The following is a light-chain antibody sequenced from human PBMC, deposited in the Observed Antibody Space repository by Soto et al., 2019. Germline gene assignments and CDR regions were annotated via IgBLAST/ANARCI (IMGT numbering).Light chain of an antibody. V-gene: IGKV2-30*01. J-gene: IGKJ2*01. CDR3: MQSTHWPPYT. Sequence: EVVMTQSPLSLPVTLGQPASISCRSSQSLAYIDGNTYLTWFHQRPGQSPRRLIYNLSNRDSGVTDRFSGSGSGTVFTLKISRVEAEDVGIYYCMQSTHWPPYTVGQGTKLEIK. CDR1: QSLAYIDGNTY. CDR2: NLS.